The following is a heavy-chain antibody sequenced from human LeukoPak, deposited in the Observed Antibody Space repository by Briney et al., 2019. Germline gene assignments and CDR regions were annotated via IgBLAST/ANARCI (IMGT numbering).Heavy chain of an antibody. D-gene: IGHD6-13*01. J-gene: IGHJ4*02. CDR1: GFTFDDYT. CDR3: ASLYSSSWYPAFDY. V-gene: IGHV3-43*01. CDR2: ISWDGGST. Sequence: GGSLRPSCAASGFTFDDYTMHWVRQAPGKGLEWVSLISWDGGSTYYADSVKGRFTISRDNAKNSLYLQMNSLRAEDTAVYYCASLYSSSWYPAFDYWGQGTLVTVSS.